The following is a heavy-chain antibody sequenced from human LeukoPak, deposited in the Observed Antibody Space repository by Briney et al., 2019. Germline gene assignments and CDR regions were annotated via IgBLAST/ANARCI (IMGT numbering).Heavy chain of an antibody. J-gene: IGHJ3*02. CDR3: ARDSEYSSSFAFDI. V-gene: IGHV3-21*01. Sequence: GGSLRLSCAASGFTFSSYSMNWVRQAPGKGLEWVSSISSSSSYIYYADSVKGRFTVSRDNAKNSLYLQMNSLRAEDTAVYYCARDSEYSSSFAFDIWGPGTVVTVSS. CDR2: ISSSSSYI. D-gene: IGHD6-13*01. CDR1: GFTFSSYS.